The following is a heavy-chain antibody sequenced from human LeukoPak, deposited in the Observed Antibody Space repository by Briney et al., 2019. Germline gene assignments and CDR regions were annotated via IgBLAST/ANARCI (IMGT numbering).Heavy chain of an antibody. J-gene: IGHJ4*02. Sequence: PGGSLRLSCTGSGFTFSNAWMTWGRQAPGKGLEWVADIKEDGSVKNYVEYVKGRFTISRGNAKNSLHLQMSSLRVEDTAVYYCARDRAYSTYDYWGQGTLVRVSS. D-gene: IGHD2/OR15-2a*01. CDR3: ARDRAYSTYDY. CDR1: GFTFSNAW. V-gene: IGHV3-7*01. CDR2: IKEDGSVK.